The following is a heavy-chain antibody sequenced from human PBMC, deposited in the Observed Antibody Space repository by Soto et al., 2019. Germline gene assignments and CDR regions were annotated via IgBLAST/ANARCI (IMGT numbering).Heavy chain of an antibody. V-gene: IGHV2-26*01. CDR1: GFSLSNARMG. J-gene: IGHJ4*02. D-gene: IGHD6-13*01. Sequence: QVTLKESGPVLVKPTETLTLTCTVSGFSLSNARMGVSWIRQPPGKALEWLAYIFSKDDKSYSTSLKSRLTVSKDTSKSQVVLTMTNMDPVDTATYYCARLQGSSWFYFDYWGQGAMVTVSS. CDR2: IFSKDDK. CDR3: ARLQGSSWFYFDY.